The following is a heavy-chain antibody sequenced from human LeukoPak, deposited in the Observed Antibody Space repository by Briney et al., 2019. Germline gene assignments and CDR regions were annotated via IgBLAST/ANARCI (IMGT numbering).Heavy chain of an antibody. J-gene: IGHJ4*02. CDR1: GVSISSSEW. CDR3: GKTDIYFNPIDY. CDR2: IHRDGRT. V-gene: IGHV4-4*02. D-gene: IGHD3-9*01. Sequence: SETLSLTCAVSGVSISSSEWWIWVRQPPGQGLEWIGEIHRDGRTRYNPSLKSRVTMSIDYSKNQFSLKVSSVTAADTAIYYCGKTDIYFNPIDYWGPGSLVTVSS.